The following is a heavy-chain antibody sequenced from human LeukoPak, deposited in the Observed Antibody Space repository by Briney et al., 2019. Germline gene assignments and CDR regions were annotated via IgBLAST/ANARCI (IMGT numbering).Heavy chain of an antibody. CDR3: AREGIGYYIDG. CDR2: INSRSSII. V-gene: IGHV3-48*01. Sequence: GGSLRLSCEVSGFIFSSYSVNWVRQAPGKGLEWVSYINSRSSIIKYADSVGGRFIISRDNAKNVLYLQMNSLRSEDTAVYYCAREGIGYYIDGWGKGTTVIVSS. D-gene: IGHD2-2*01. CDR1: GFIFSSYS. J-gene: IGHJ6*03.